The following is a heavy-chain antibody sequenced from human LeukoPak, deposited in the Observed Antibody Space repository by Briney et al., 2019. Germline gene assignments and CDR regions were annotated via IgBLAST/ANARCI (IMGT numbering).Heavy chain of an antibody. V-gene: IGHV3-21*01. CDR1: GFTFSSYS. D-gene: IGHD3-10*01. J-gene: IGHJ4*02. Sequence: GGSLRLSCAASGFTFSSYSMNWVRQAPGKGLEWVSSISSRSTYIYHADSVKGRFTISRDNAKNSLYLQMNSLRAEDTAVYYCARVEWFGELLSPIDYWGQGTLVTVSS. CDR3: ARVEWFGELLSPIDY. CDR2: ISSRSTYI.